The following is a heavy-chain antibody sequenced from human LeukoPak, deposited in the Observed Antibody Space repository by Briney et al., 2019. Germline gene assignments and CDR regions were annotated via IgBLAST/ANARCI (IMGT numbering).Heavy chain of an antibody. CDR1: GGTISSYY. D-gene: IGHD6-13*01. J-gene: IGHJ4*02. CDR3: ARQQLSQLYYFDN. V-gene: IGHV4-59*01. CDR2: IYYTGST. Sequence: SETLSLTCTVTGGTISSYYWSWIRQPPGKGLEWIGYIYYTGSTNYNPSLKSRVTISVDTSKNQFSLKLISVTAADTDVYYCARQQLSQLYYFDNWGQGTLVTVSS.